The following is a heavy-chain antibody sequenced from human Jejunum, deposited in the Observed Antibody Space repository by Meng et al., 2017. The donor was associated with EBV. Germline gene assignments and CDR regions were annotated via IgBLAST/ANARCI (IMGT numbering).Heavy chain of an antibody. V-gene: IGHV4-4*02. CDR1: GHSIDVRKW. CDR3: VRGGDYCLVY. J-gene: IGHJ4*02. Sequence: PVQVSGPGLGMLSGSRSLCCAFSGHSIDVRKWWSWVRQSPERGLEWIGEIYYSGSTNYNPSLKSRVTILVDRSENHFSLHLSSVTAADTAVYYCVRGGDYCLVYWGQGTLVTVSS. CDR2: IYYSGST. D-gene: IGHD2-21*02.